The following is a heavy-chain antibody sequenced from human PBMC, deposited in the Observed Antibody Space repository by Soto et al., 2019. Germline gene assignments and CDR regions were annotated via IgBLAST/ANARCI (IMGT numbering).Heavy chain of an antibody. D-gene: IGHD5-18*01. Sequence: PSETLCLTYTVSAGSISRYDCSWIRQPPGKGLEWIGYIYYSGSTNYNPSLKSRVTISVDTSKNQFSLKLSSVTAADTAVYYCAKYRYGLAYRGQGTLDTVSS. CDR3: AKYRYGLAY. V-gene: IGHV4-59*01. J-gene: IGHJ4*01. CDR2: IYYSGST. CDR1: AGSISRYD.